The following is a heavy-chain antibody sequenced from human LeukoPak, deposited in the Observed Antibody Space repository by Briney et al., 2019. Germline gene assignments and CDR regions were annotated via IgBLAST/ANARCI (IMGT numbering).Heavy chain of an antibody. CDR1: GFTFDDYA. D-gene: IGHD4-17*01. CDR3: AKEEGGYGDLGAFDI. V-gene: IGHV3-43D*03. J-gene: IGHJ3*02. CDR2: ISWDGGST. Sequence: GGSLRLSCAASGFTFDDYAMHWVRQAPGKGLEWVSLISWDGGSTYYADSVKGRFTISRDNSKNSLYLQMNSLRAEDTALYYCAKEEGGYGDLGAFDIWGQGTMVTVSS.